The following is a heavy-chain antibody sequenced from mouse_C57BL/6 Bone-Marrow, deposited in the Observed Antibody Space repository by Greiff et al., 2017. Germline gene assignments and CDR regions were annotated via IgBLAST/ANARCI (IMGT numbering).Heavy chain of an antibody. D-gene: IGHD2-3*01. CDR2: IWSGGST. CDR1: GFSLTSYG. CDR3: ARPIYDGYPLAY. J-gene: IGHJ3*01. Sequence: QVQLQQSGPGLVQPSHRLSITCTVSGFSLTSYGVHWVRQSPGKGLEWLGVIWSGGSTDYNAAFITRLGISKDNSKSQVFFKMNSLQADDTAIYYCARPIYDGYPLAYWGQGTLVTVSA. V-gene: IGHV2-2*01.